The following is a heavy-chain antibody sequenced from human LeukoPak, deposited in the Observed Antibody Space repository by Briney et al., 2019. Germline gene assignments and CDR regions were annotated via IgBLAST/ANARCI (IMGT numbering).Heavy chain of an antibody. CDR1: GFTFSSYG. CDR3: ARDRIAAAGTVDY. Sequence: GGSLRLSCAASGFTFSSYGMHWVRQAPGKGLEWVAVIWYDGSNKYYADSVKGRFTISRDNAKNTLYLQMNSLRAEDTAVYYCARDRIAAAGTVDYWGQGTLVTVSS. CDR2: IWYDGSNK. D-gene: IGHD6-13*01. J-gene: IGHJ4*02. V-gene: IGHV3-33*01.